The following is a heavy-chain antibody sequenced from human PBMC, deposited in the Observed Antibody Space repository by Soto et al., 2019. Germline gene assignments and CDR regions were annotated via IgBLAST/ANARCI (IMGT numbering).Heavy chain of an antibody. CDR2: IYSGGST. CDR1: GFTVSSNY. D-gene: IGHD4-17*01. J-gene: IGHJ4*02. V-gene: IGHV3-53*02. CDR3: ARDYGDLNGADY. Sequence: EVQLVETGGGLIQPGGSLRLSCAASGFTVSSNYMSWVRQAPGKGLEWVSVIYSGGSTYYADSVKGRFTISRDNSKNALDLQMNSLRAEDTAVYYCARDYGDLNGADYWGQGTLVTVSS.